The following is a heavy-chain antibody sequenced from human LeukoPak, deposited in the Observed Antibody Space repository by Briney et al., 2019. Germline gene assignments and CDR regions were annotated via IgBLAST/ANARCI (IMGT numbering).Heavy chain of an antibody. CDR2: IYTSGSP. V-gene: IGHV4-4*07. Sequence: PSETLSLTCTVSGDSISSYYWNWIRQPAGKALQWIGRIYTSGSPNHNPSLKSRVTMSVDTSKNQFSLKLTSVTAADTAVYYCARDSGSRGWLIDYWGQGTLVTVSS. J-gene: IGHJ4*02. D-gene: IGHD6-19*01. CDR3: ARDSGSRGWLIDY. CDR1: GDSISSYY.